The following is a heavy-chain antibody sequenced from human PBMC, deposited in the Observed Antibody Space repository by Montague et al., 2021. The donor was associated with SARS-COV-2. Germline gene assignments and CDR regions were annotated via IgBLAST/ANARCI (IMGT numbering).Heavy chain of an antibody. CDR1: GGSISSYY. CDR3: ARDSGGSSPEDWLGFDP. CDR2: IYYSGST. V-gene: IGHV4-59*01. J-gene: IGHJ5*02. D-gene: IGHD2-15*01. Sequence: SETLSLTCTVSGGSISSYYCCWIRQPPGKGLEWIGYIYYSGSTNXNPSLKSRVTISVDTSKNQFSLKLNSVTAADTAVYYCARDSGGSSPEDWLGFDPWGQGTLVTVSS.